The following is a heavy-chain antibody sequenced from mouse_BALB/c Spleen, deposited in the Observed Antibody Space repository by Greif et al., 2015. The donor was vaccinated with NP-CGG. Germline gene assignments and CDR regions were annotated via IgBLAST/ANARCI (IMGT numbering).Heavy chain of an antibody. V-gene: IGHV2-2*02. D-gene: IGHD1-1*01. J-gene: IGHJ4*01. Sequence: QVQLKQSGPGLVQPSQSLSNTCTVSGFSLNSYGVHWVRQSPGKGLEWLGVIWSGGSTDYNAAFISRLSISKDNSKSQVFFKMNSLQANDTAIYYCARNYYGSSYYAMDYWGQGTSVTVSS. CDR2: IWSGGST. CDR3: ARNYYGSSYYAMDY. CDR1: GFSLNSYG.